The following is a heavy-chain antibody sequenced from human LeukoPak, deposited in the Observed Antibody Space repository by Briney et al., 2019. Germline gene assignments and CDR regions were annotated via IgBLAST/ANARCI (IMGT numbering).Heavy chain of an antibody. CDR1: GGSISSGGYS. CDR2: IYYSGST. V-gene: IGHV4-31*03. CDR3: ARVAVVTATPFDY. J-gene: IGHJ4*02. Sequence: PSQTLSLTCTLSGGSISSGGYSWSWSRQHPGKGLEWLGYIYYSGSTYYNPALKSRVTISVDTSKNQFSLKLSSVTAADTAVYYCARVAVVTATPFDYWGQGTLVTVSS. D-gene: IGHD2-21*02.